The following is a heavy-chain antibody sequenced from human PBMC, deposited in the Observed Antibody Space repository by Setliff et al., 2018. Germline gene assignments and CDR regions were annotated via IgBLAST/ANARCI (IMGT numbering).Heavy chain of an antibody. J-gene: IGHJ4*02. CDR1: GGSFNVYF. CDR2: AHQSGTT. CDR3: ARLNFWSGFWYFTL. D-gene: IGHD3-3*01. V-gene: IGHV4-34*01. Sequence: SETLSLTCAVYGGSFNVYFWSWIRQPPGKGLEWIGTAHQSGTTFYNPSLKGRVSISVDTAENQVSLKVNSVTAADTGVYYCARLNFWSGFWYFTLWGQGTPVTVSS.